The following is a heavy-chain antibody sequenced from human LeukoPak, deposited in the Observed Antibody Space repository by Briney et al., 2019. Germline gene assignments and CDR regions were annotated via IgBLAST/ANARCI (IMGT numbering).Heavy chain of an antibody. Sequence: SVKVSCKASVGTFISSAISGVRQAPGQGRVWRGGIIPIYGNANYAQKFQGRVTITADESTSTAYMELSSLRSEDTAVYYCARNLPAAIDAFDIWGQGTMVTVSS. CDR2: IIPIYGNA. J-gene: IGHJ3*02. V-gene: IGHV1-69*13. CDR3: ARNLPAAIDAFDI. CDR1: VGTFISSA. D-gene: IGHD2-2*01.